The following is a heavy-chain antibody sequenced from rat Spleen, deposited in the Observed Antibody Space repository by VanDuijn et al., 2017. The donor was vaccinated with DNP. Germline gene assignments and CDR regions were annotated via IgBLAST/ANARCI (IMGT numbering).Heavy chain of an antibody. CDR1: GFTFSDYY. D-gene: IGHD1-2*01. J-gene: IGHJ3*01. V-gene: IGHV5-22*01. CDR3: ATQNYYISYIPGWFAY. CDR2: IHYDGGST. Sequence: EVQLVESGGGLVQPGRSLKLSCAASGFTFSDYYMAWVRQAPMKGLEWVAYIHYDGGSTYYGDSVKGRFTISRDNAKSTLYLQMNSLRSEDMATYYCATQNYYISYIPGWFAYWGQGTLVTVSS.